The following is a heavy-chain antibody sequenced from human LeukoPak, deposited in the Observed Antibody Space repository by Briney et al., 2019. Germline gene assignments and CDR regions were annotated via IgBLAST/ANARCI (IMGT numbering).Heavy chain of an antibody. D-gene: IGHD1-26*01. CDR3: ARSTSYSGRPLYYFDS. Sequence: ASVKISCKASRYIFTTYYPHWARQAPGQGLDWMGIIYPSGGATNYAQKFQGRITLTRDTSTSTVYMELNSLRSEDTAVYYCARSTSYSGRPLYYFDSWGQGTLVTVSS. V-gene: IGHV1-46*01. J-gene: IGHJ4*02. CDR2: IYPSGGAT. CDR1: RYIFTTYY.